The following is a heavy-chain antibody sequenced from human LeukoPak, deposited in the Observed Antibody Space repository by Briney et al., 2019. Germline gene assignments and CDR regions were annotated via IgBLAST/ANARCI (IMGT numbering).Heavy chain of an antibody. CDR1: GGSISSGSYY. Sequence: SGTLSLTCTVSGGSISSGSYYWSWIRQPAGKGLEWIGRIYTSGSTNYNPSLRSRVTISVDTSKNQFSLKLSSVTAADTAVYYCARKVTIFGVEIWGQGTLVTVSS. V-gene: IGHV4-61*02. CDR3: ARKVTIFGVEI. CDR2: IYTSGST. D-gene: IGHD3-3*01. J-gene: IGHJ4*02.